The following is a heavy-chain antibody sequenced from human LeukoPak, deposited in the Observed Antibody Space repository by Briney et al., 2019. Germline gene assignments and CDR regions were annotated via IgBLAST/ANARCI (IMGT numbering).Heavy chain of an antibody. V-gene: IGHV3-43*02. CDR3: ATWAFYHNLDV. Sequence: GGSLRLSCAASGFTIGPYAMYWVRQGPGRGLEWVSVIKADGSGTFYADPVRGRFTTSRDNSKNSLYLQMNSLTSEDTALYYCATWAFYHNLDVWGQGTTVIVSS. CDR1: GFTIGPYA. CDR2: IKADGSGT. D-gene: IGHD2/OR15-2a*01. J-gene: IGHJ6*02.